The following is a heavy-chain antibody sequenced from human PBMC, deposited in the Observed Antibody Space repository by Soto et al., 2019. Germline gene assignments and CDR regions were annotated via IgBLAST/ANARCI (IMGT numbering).Heavy chain of an antibody. V-gene: IGHV3-23*01. D-gene: IGHD5-12*01. J-gene: IGHJ3*01. CDR2: ISASGDRT. CDR3: EGSWT. Sequence: EVQLLVSGGGSAQPGGPLRLPFEVSGFTLTNYAMSWVPETPGKGLEWVSQISASGDRTYYADSVKGRFTISKDFSKNTLLLQMNSLRGEDSAVYYCEGSWTWGQGTMVTVSP. CDR1: GFTLTNYA.